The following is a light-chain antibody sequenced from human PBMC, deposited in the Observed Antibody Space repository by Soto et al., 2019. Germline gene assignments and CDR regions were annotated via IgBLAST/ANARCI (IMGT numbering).Light chain of an antibody. Sequence: QSVLTQTPSVSGAPGQTITISCTGTDSNIGAGYDVHWYQHLPGRAPKLLIFGNTHRPSGVPDRFSGSKSGTSASLAITGLQPEDVADYYCQSFDNSLSGFYVFGSGTKVTVL. CDR3: QSFDNSLSGFYV. V-gene: IGLV1-40*01. J-gene: IGLJ1*01. CDR2: GNT. CDR1: DSNIGAGYD.